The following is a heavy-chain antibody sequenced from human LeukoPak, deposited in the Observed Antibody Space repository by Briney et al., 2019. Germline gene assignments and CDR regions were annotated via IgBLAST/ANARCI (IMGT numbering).Heavy chain of an antibody. Sequence: GASLRLSCAASGFTFSSYWMHWVRQAPGKGLVLVSRINSDGSSTSYADSVKGRFTISRDNAKNTLYLQMNSLRAEDTAVYYCARGYSSDWYYYYYYMDVWGKGTTVNVSS. CDR3: ARGYSSDWYYYYYYMDV. CDR2: INSDGSST. D-gene: IGHD6-19*01. V-gene: IGHV3-74*01. J-gene: IGHJ6*03. CDR1: GFTFSSYW.